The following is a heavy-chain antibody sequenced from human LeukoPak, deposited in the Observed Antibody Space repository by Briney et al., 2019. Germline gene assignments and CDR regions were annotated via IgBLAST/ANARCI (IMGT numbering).Heavy chain of an antibody. CDR2: IKQDGSEK. J-gene: IGHJ6*02. Sequence: GGSLRLSCAASGFTFSSYWMSWVRQAPGKGLEWAANIKQDGSEKYYVDSVKGRFTISRDNAKNSLHLQMNSLRAEDTAVYYCARTYGDLYYYYYYGMDVWGQGTTVTVSS. CDR3: ARTYGDLYYYYYYGMDV. V-gene: IGHV3-7*01. CDR1: GFTFSSYW. D-gene: IGHD4-17*01.